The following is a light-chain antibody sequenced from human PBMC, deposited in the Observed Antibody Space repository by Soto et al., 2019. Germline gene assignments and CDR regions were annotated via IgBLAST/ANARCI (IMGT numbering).Light chain of an antibody. V-gene: IGLV2-14*01. CDR2: EVR. J-gene: IGLJ2*01. CDR3: SSYTSTSSLI. Sequence: QSALTQPASVSGSPGQSITISCAGTMRDVGAYNLVSWYQQHPGRAPQLIIYEVRNRPSCISFRFSGSQSGNTASLTISGLQAEDEADYYCSSYTSTSSLIFGGGTKLTVL. CDR1: MRDVGAYNL.